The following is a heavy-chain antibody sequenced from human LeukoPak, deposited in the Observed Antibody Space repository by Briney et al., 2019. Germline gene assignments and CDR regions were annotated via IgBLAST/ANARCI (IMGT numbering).Heavy chain of an antibody. CDR3: ARAVAGIVYYFDY. D-gene: IGHD6-19*01. CDR1: GFTFSSNY. J-gene: IGHJ4*02. Sequence: GGSLRLSCAASGFTFSSNYMSWVRQAPGKGLEWVSVIYSGGSTYYADSVKGRFTISRHNSKNTLYLQMNSLRAEDTAVYYCARAVAGIVYYFDYWGQGTLVTVSS. V-gene: IGHV3-53*04. CDR2: IYSGGST.